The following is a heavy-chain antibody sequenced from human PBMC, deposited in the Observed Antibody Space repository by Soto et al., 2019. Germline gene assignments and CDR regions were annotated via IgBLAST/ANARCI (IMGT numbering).Heavy chain of an antibody. J-gene: IGHJ3*02. CDR2: IIPIFGTA. D-gene: IGHD4-17*01. Sequence: ASVKVSCKASGGTFSSYAISWVRQAPGQGLEWMGGIIPIFGTANYAQKFQGRVTITADESTSTAYMELSSLRSEDTAVYYCARGGDYGDVDAFDIWGQGKMVTVSS. V-gene: IGHV1-69*13. CDR3: ARGGDYGDVDAFDI. CDR1: GGTFSSYA.